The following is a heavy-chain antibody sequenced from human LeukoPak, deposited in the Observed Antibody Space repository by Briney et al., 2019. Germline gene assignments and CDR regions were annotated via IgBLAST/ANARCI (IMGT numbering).Heavy chain of an antibody. Sequence: ASVKVSCKVSGYTLTELSLPLVRQAPGKGLEWMGGFDPEDGETIYAQKFQGRVTMTEDTSTDTAYMELSSLRSEDTAVYYCATPLLLYDFWTPFDPWGQGTLVTVSS. D-gene: IGHD3-3*01. CDR2: FDPEDGET. CDR1: GYTLTELS. CDR3: ATPLLLYDFWTPFDP. J-gene: IGHJ5*02. V-gene: IGHV1-24*01.